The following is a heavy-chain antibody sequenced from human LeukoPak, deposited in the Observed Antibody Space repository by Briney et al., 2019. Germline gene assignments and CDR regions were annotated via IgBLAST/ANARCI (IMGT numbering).Heavy chain of an antibody. CDR2: IKQDGSEK. D-gene: IGHD6-19*01. Sequence: GGSLRLSCAASGFTFSSYWMSWVRQAPGKGLEWVANIKQDGSEKYYVDSVKGRFTISRDNAKNSLFLQMNSLRAEDTAVYYCARVVGSSGWYGTPYYYYYYMDVWGKGTTVTVSS. CDR3: ARVVGSSGWYGTPYYYYYYMDV. V-gene: IGHV3-7*01. J-gene: IGHJ6*03. CDR1: GFTFSSYW.